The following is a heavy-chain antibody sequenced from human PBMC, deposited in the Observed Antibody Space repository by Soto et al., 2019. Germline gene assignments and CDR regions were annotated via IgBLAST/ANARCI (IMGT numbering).Heavy chain of an antibody. V-gene: IGHV5-51*01. CDR2: IYPGDSDT. CDR3: ARTIPLDKGKNDYYYGMDV. Sequence: PGESLKISCKGSGYSFTSYWIGWVRQMPGKGLEWMVIIYPGDSDTRYSPSFQGQVTISADKSIRTAYLQWSSLKASDTAMYYCARTIPLDKGKNDYYYGMDVGGQGTTVTVSS. J-gene: IGHJ6*02. CDR1: GYSFTSYW.